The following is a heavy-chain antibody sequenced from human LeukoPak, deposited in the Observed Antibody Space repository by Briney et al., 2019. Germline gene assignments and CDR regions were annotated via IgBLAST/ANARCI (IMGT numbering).Heavy chain of an antibody. CDR1: GFTFSSYA. J-gene: IGHJ4*02. V-gene: IGHV3-23*01. CDR3: ANLGMVYNILTGFRRPQTDDY. Sequence: GGSLRLSCAASGFTFSSYAMSWVRGAPGKGLEWGSAISGSGGSTYYADSVRGRFTISRDNSKNPLYLQMNSLRAEDTAVYYCANLGMVYNILTGFRRPQTDDYWGQGTLVTVSS. CDR2: ISGSGGST. D-gene: IGHD3-9*01.